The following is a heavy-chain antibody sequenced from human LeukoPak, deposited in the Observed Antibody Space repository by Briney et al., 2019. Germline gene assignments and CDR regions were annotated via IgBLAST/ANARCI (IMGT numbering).Heavy chain of an antibody. J-gene: IGHJ4*02. CDR3: TSITPAGYLDY. CDR2: ISSSSSTI. D-gene: IGHD6-13*01. Sequence: GGSLRLSCAASGFTFSSYNMNWVRQAPGKGLEWVSYISSSSSTIYYADSVKGRFTISRDNAKNSLYLQMNSLKTEDTAVYYCTSITPAGYLDYWGQGTLVSVSS. CDR1: GFTFSSYN. V-gene: IGHV3-48*01.